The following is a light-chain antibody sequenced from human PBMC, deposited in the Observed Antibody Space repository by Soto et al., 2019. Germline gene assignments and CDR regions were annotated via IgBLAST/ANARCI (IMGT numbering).Light chain of an antibody. CDR2: EVS. CDR1: SSDVGLYNR. Sequence: QSALTQPPSVSGSPGQSVTISCIGTSSDVGLYNRVSWYQQPPGTAPKLIIYEVSNRPSGVPDRFSGSKSGNTASLTISGLQAEDDGDYYCTSHTHSGTWVFGGGTKLTVL. V-gene: IGLV2-18*02. CDR3: TSHTHSGTWV. J-gene: IGLJ3*02.